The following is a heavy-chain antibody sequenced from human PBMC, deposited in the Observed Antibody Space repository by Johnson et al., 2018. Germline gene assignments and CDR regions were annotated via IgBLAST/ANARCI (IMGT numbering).Heavy chain of an antibody. J-gene: IGHJ6*02. V-gene: IGHV3-30*18. CDR1: GFTFSSYG. D-gene: IGHD6-6*01. Sequence: QVQLVQSGGGVVQXGRSXRLXCAASGFTFSSYGMHWVRQAPGKGLEWVAVISYDGSNKYYADSVKGRFTISRDNSKNTLYLQMNSLRAEDTAVYYCAKSHSSSATYYYYGMDVWGQGTTVTVSS. CDR2: ISYDGSNK. CDR3: AKSHSSSATYYYYGMDV.